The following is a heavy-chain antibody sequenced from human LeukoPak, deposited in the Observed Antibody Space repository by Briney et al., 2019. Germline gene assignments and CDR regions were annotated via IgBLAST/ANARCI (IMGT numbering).Heavy chain of an antibody. CDR3: ARHHSSGWMGNLDY. Sequence: GGSLRLSCAASGFTFSTYSMNWVRQAPGKGLEWVSYISSSGSIIYYADSVKGRFIISRDNAKNSLYLQMNSLRVEDMAVYYCARHHSSGWMGNLDYWGQGTLVSVSS. J-gene: IGHJ4*02. D-gene: IGHD6-19*01. CDR1: GFTFSTYS. CDR2: ISSSGSII. V-gene: IGHV3-48*01.